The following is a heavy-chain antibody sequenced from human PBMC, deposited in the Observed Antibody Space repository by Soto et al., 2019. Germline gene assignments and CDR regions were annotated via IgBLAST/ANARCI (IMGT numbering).Heavy chain of an antibody. J-gene: IGHJ4*02. CDR1: GFTFSSYA. CDR2: ISGGGDKT. V-gene: IGHV3-23*01. Sequence: GGSLRLSCLASGFTFSSYAMSWVRQAPGRGLEWVSAISGGGDKTYYADSVKGRFTISRDASRNTVYLHMDSLTAEDTAVYYCAKEDDALTGYYNEYLDFWGQGTLVTVSS. D-gene: IGHD3-9*01. CDR3: AKEDDALTGYYNEYLDF.